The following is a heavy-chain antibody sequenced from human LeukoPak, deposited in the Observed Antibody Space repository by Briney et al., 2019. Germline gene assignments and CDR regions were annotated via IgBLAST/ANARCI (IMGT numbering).Heavy chain of an antibody. D-gene: IGHD3-3*01. CDR2: ISGSGGST. CDR1: GFTFSSCA. V-gene: IGHV3-23*01. Sequence: GGSLRLSCAASGFTFSSCAMSWVRQAPGKGLEWVSAISGSGGSTYYADSVKGRFTISRDNSKNTLYLQMNSLRAEDTAVYYCAKDESDFWSGYYTDWGQGTLVTVSS. J-gene: IGHJ4*02. CDR3: AKDESDFWSGYYTD.